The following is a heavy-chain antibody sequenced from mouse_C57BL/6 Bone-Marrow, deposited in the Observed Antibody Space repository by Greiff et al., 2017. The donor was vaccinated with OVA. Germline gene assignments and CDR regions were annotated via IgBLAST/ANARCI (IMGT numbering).Heavy chain of an antibody. V-gene: IGHV1-55*01. CDR2: IYPGSGST. D-gene: IGHD1-1*01. Sequence: QVQLQQPGAELVKPGASVKMSCKASGYTFTSYWITWVKQRPGQGLEWIGDIYPGSGSTNYNEKFKSKATLTVDTSSSTAYMQLSSLTSEDSAVYYGARRGPDYYGSRYYFDYWGQGTTLTVSS. CDR3: ARRGPDYYGSRYYFDY. CDR1: GYTFTSYW. J-gene: IGHJ2*01.